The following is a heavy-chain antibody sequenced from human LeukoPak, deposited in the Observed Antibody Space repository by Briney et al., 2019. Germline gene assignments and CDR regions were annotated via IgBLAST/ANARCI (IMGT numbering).Heavy chain of an antibody. J-gene: IGHJ5*02. Sequence: SETLSLTCTVSGGSISSYYWSWIRQPPGTGLELIGYIYYSGSTNYKPSLKSRVTISVDTSKNQFSLKLNSVTAADTAVYYCARGGYYGSGNDFRFDPWGQGTLVTVSS. CDR1: GGSISSYY. V-gene: IGHV4-59*01. CDR3: ARGGYYGSGNDFRFDP. D-gene: IGHD3-10*01. CDR2: IYYSGST.